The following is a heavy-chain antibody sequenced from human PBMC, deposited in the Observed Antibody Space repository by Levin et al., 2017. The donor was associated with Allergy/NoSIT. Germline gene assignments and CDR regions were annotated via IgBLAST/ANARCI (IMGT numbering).Heavy chain of an antibody. J-gene: IGHJ4*02. V-gene: IGHV3-15*01. D-gene: IGHD4-17*01. CDR3: TTAHTVTRDS. CDR1: GFTFSNAW. Sequence: GGSLGLSCAASGFTFSNAWMTWVRQAPGKGLEWVGLIKRKTEGGTTDYAAPVKGRFTISRDDSKNTLYLQMNSLNTEDTAVYYCTTAHTVTRDSWAQGTLVTVSS. CDR2: IKRKTEGGTT.